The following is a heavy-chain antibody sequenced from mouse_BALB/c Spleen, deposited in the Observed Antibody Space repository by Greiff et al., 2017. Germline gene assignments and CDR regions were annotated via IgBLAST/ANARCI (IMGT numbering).Heavy chain of an antibody. CDR3: ARDYGYRFAY. V-gene: IGHV5-17*02. J-gene: IGHJ3*01. CDR2: ISSGSSTI. CDR1: GFTFSSFG. Sequence: DVKLVESGGGVVQPGGSRKLSCAASGFTFSSFGMHWVRQAPEKGLEWVAYISSGSSTIYYADTVKGRFTISRDNPKNTLFLQMTSLRSEDTAMYYCARDYGYRFAYWGQGTLVTVSA. D-gene: IGHD1-2*01.